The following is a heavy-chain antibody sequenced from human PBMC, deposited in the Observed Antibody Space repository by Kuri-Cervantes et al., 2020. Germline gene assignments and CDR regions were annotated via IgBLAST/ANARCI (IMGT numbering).Heavy chain of an antibody. J-gene: IGHJ6*03. CDR1: GFTFSSYA. CDR3: AKDGLFKSNYGYYMDV. V-gene: IGHV3-30*02. Sequence: GESLKISCAASGFTFSSYAMHWVRQAPGKGLDWVAFIRYDGSNQYYADSVKGRFTISRDNSNNTLYLQMNSLRPEDTAVYYCAKDGLFKSNYGYYMDVWGKGTTVTVSS. CDR2: IRYDGSNQ. D-gene: IGHD2-21*01.